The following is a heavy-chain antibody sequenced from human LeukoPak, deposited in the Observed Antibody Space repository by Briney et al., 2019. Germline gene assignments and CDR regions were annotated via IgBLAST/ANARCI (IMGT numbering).Heavy chain of an antibody. CDR3: ARVRGGSGRSYAADAFDI. V-gene: IGHV3-21*01. J-gene: IGHJ3*02. D-gene: IGHD1-26*01. Sequence: PGGSLRLSCAASGFTFSSYWMHWVRQAPGKGLEWVSSISSSSSYIYYADSVKGRFTISRDNAKNSLYLQMNSLRAEDTAVYYCARVRGGSGRSYAADAFDIWGQGTMVTVSS. CDR2: ISSSSSYI. CDR1: GFTFSSYW.